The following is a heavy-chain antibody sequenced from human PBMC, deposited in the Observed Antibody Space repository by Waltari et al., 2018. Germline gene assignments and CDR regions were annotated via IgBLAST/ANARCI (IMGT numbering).Heavy chain of an antibody. CDR1: AAPIGLYF. CDR2: IDYSGNT. J-gene: IGHJ6*02. Sequence: QVRLQESGPGLLKPSETLSLSCIVSAAPIGLYFWTWIRHTPGKGLEWIGYIDYSGNTKYNPSLKSRVTMSIGTATSRNQFSLRLNTVTAADTAVYYCARAHPPGVLYGGYPRDYSNGMDVWGQGTTVIVSS. V-gene: IGHV4-59*01. CDR3: ARAHPPGVLYGGYPRDYSNGMDV. D-gene: IGHD4-17*01.